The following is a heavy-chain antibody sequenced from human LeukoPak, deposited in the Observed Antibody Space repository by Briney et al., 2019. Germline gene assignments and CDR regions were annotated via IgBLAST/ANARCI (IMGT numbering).Heavy chain of an antibody. CDR1: GGSISSYY. CDR3: ARVYSSSWVVDY. J-gene: IGHJ4*02. CDR2: IYYSGST. Sequence: PSETLSLTCTVSGGSISSYYWSWIRQPPGKGLEWSGYIYYSGSTNYNPSLKSRVTISVDTSKNQFSLKLSSVTAADTAVYYCARVYSSSWVVDYWGQGTLVTVSS. V-gene: IGHV4-59*12. D-gene: IGHD6-6*01.